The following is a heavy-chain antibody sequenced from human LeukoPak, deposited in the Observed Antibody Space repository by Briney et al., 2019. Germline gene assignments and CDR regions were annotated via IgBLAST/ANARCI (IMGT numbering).Heavy chain of an antibody. J-gene: IGHJ4*02. CDR1: GFTFSNYA. CDR2: LGGDGGDS. V-gene: IGHV3-23*01. CDR3: AKDGYPFNSIWDYFDY. D-gene: IGHD6-25*01. Sequence: GGSLRLSCEASGFTFSNYAMSWVRQATGKGPEWVSALGGDGGDSYYADSVKGRFTISRDNSKGTLFLQMNSLRAEDTAVYYCAKDGYPFNSIWDYFDYWGQGTLVTVSS.